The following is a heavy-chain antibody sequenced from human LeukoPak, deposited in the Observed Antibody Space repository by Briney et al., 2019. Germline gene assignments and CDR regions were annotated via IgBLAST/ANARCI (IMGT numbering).Heavy chain of an antibody. D-gene: IGHD5-18*01. CDR1: GFTFSSYW. Sequence: PGGSLRLSCAASGFTFSSYWMHWVRQAPGKGLVWVSRINTDGSSTSYADSVKGRFTIPRDSAKNTLYLQMNSLRVEDTAVYYCAREAGYSYGYWGQGTPVTVSA. V-gene: IGHV3-74*01. CDR2: INTDGSST. J-gene: IGHJ4*02. CDR3: AREAGYSYGY.